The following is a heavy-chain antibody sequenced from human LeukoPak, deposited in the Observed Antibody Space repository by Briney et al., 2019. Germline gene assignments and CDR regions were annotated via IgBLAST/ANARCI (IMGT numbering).Heavy chain of an antibody. CDR3: ARHSLVVPAAISGYYGMDV. CDR2: IYYSGST. D-gene: IGHD2-2*02. Sequence: SETLSLTCTVSGGSISSYYWSWIRQPPGKGLEWIGYIYYSGSTNYNPSLKSRVTISVDTSKNQFSLMLSSVTAADTAVYYCARHSLVVPAAISGYYGMDVWGQGTTVTVSS. CDR1: GGSISSYY. J-gene: IGHJ6*02. V-gene: IGHV4-59*08.